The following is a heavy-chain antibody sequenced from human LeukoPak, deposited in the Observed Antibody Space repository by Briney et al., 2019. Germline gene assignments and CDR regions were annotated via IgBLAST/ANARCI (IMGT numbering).Heavy chain of an antibody. V-gene: IGHV3-30*04. Sequence: GGSLRLSCAASGFTFSSYAMHWVRQAPGKGLEWVAVISYDGSNKYYADSVKGRFTISRDNSKNTLYLQMNSLRADDTAVYYCAKVRVVFNWNYAYYFDSWGQGTLVTVSS. CDR3: AKVRVVFNWNYAYYFDS. CDR1: GFTFSSYA. CDR2: ISYDGSNK. D-gene: IGHD1-7*01. J-gene: IGHJ4*02.